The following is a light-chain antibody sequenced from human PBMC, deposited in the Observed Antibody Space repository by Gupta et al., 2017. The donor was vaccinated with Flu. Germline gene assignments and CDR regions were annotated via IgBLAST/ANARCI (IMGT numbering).Light chain of an antibody. V-gene: IGLV3-1*01. Sequence: SYELTQPPSVSVSPGQTAIITCSGDKLGDKYACWYQHKAGHSPVLVIYADDKRPSGVPERFSGSNSGDTATLTISGTQAVDEGDYYCHTCDSATVVFGGGTKLTVL. J-gene: IGLJ2*01. CDR1: KLGDKY. CDR3: HTCDSATVV. CDR2: ADD.